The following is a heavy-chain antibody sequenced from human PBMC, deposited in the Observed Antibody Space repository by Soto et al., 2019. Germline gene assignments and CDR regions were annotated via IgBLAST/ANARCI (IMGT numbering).Heavy chain of an antibody. D-gene: IGHD5-18*01. J-gene: IGHJ6*02. CDR1: GGSISSYY. CDR2: IYYSGST. CDR3: ARGRDTAMVSVDYYYGMDV. Sequence: SETLSLTCTVSGGSISSYYWSWIRQPPGKGLEWIGYIYYSGSTNYNPSLKSRVTIPVDTSKNQFSLKLSSVTAADTAVYYCARGRDTAMVSVDYYYGMDVWGQGTTVTVSS. V-gene: IGHV4-59*01.